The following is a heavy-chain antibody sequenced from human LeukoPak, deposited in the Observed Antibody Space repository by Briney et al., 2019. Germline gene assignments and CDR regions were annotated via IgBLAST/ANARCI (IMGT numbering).Heavy chain of an antibody. CDR2: IYPGDSDT. D-gene: IGHD4-17*01. CDR3: ARLPTVTTKAFDI. V-gene: IGHV5-51*01. CDR1: GYSFTSYW. J-gene: IGHJ3*02. Sequence: GESLKISCKGSGYSFTSYWIGWVRQMPGKGLEWMGIIYPGDSDTRYSPSFQGQVTISADKSISTAYLQWSSLKASDTAMYYRARLPTVTTKAFDIWGQGTMVTVSS.